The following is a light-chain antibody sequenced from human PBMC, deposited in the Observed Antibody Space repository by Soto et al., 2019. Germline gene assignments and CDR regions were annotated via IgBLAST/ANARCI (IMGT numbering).Light chain of an antibody. CDR3: QQYNNWPPDT. J-gene: IGKJ2*01. Sequence: EIILTQSPASLSVSPGERATLSCRASQSVNNNLAWYQQKRGQAPRLLIYGASTRATGIPGRFRGSGPGPEFTLTITSLQSEDFAGYFCQQYNNWPPDTFGQGTKLEIK. V-gene: IGKV3-15*01. CDR1: QSVNNN. CDR2: GAS.